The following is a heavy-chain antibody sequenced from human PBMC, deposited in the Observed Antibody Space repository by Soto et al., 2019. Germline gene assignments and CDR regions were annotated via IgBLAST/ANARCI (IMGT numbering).Heavy chain of an antibody. CDR2: INPSGGRT. V-gene: IGHV1-46*01. CDR3: ARQDPYYYDSSGSRGHFDY. D-gene: IGHD3-22*01. Sequence: ASVKVSCKASGYTFTHHYIHWVRQAPGQGLDWVGVINPSGGRTNYAQKFQGRVTMTGDTSISTAYLQWSSLKASDTAMYYCARQDPYYYDSSGSRGHFDYWGQGTLVTVSS. J-gene: IGHJ4*02. CDR1: GYTFTHHY.